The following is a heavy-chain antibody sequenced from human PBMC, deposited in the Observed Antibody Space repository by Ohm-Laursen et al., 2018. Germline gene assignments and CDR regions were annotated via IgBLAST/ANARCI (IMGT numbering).Heavy chain of an antibody. CDR2: ISADNDSR. D-gene: IGHD2-2*02. J-gene: IGHJ3*01. Sequence: ASVKVSCTASGYTFTTYGISWVRQAPGQGLEWLGWISADNDSRSYLQKFQGRVTMTTDTSTSTAYMELRSLRSDDTAVYYCASILGYCDTSTCYNAFDLWGQGTMVTVSS. CDR1: GYTFTTYG. CDR3: ASILGYCDTSTCYNAFDL. V-gene: IGHV1-18*01.